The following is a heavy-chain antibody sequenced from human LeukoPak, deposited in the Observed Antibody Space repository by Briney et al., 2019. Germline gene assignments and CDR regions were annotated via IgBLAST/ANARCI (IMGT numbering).Heavy chain of an antibody. CDR1: GFTFSSYS. CDR2: ISSSSRYI. J-gene: IGHJ3*02. Sequence: GGSLRLSCAASGFTFSSYSMNWVRQAPGKGLEWVSSISSSSRYIYYADSVKGRFTISRDNAKNSLYLQMNSLRAEDTAVYYCARDTPACCGGDCYSYAFDIWGQGTMVTVSS. V-gene: IGHV3-21*01. CDR3: ARDTPACCGGDCYSYAFDI. D-gene: IGHD2-21*02.